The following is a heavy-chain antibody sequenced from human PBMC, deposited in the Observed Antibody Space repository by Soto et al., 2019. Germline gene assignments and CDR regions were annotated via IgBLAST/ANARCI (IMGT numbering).Heavy chain of an antibody. CDR2: ISYDGSNK. J-gene: IGHJ4*02. CDR1: GFTFSSYG. D-gene: IGHD2-2*01. Sequence: QVQLVESGGGVVQPGRSLRLSCAASGFTFSSYGMHWVRQAPGKGLEWVAVISYDGSNKYYADSVKGRFTISRDNSKKTLYLQMNSLRAEDTAVYYCAKGRRVVPAATSSPLDYWGQGTLVTVSS. CDR3: AKGRRVVPAATSSPLDY. V-gene: IGHV3-30*18.